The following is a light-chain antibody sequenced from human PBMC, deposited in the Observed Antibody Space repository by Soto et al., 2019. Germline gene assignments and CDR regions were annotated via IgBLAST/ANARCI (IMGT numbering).Light chain of an antibody. CDR1: SSDVGGYNY. V-gene: IGLV2-14*01. CDR3: SSYTSGSTYV. Sequence: QSVLTQPASVSGSPGQSITISCTGTSSDVGGYNYVSWYQQHPGKAPKLMIYEVSNRPSGVSNRFSGSKSGNTASLTISGLQADDEADYYCSSYTSGSTYVFASGTKVT. CDR2: EVS. J-gene: IGLJ1*01.